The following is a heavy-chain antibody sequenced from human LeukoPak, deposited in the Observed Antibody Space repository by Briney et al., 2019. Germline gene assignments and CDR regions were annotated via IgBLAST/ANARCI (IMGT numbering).Heavy chain of an antibody. CDR2: INNSGGST. V-gene: IGHV3-23*01. CDR3: AREEELVLTGYYDYYYYGMDV. J-gene: IGHJ6*02. CDR1: GFTLNNYA. Sequence: GGSLRLSCAASGFTLNNYAMSWVRQAPGKGLEWVSIINNSGGSTYYADSVKGRFTISRDLSKNTLYLQMNSLRAEDTAVYYCAREEELVLTGYYDYYYYGMDVWGQGTTVTVSS. D-gene: IGHD3-9*01.